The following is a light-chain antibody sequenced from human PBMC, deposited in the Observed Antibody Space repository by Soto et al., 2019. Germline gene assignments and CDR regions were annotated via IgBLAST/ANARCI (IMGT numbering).Light chain of an antibody. V-gene: IGKV1-17*03. J-gene: IGKJ5*01. CDR2: AAS. CDR1: QGIDNY. CDR3: QQSYSTT. Sequence: DIQMTQSPSAMSASVGDRVTITCRASQGIDNYLAWFQQKPGKVPQRLIYAASTLQSGVPSRFSGSGSGTEFTLTISSLQPEDFATYYCQQSYSTTFGQGTRLEIK.